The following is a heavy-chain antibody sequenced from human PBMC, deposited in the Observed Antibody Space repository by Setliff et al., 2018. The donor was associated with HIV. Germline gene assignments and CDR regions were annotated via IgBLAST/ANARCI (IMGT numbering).Heavy chain of an antibody. CDR3: ARSAYDSSGLPY. CDR2: IYHSGST. J-gene: IGHJ4*02. Sequence: SETLSLTCTVSGGSISSYYWNWVRQPPGKGLEWIGTIYHSGSTYYNPALKSRVTISVDTSKNQFSMNLSSVTAADTAVYYCARSAYDSSGLPYWGQGTLVTVSS. D-gene: IGHD3-22*01. CDR1: GGSISSYY. V-gene: IGHV4-59*12.